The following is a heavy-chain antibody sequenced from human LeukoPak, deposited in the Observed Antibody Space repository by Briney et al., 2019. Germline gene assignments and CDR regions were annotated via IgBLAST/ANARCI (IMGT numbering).Heavy chain of an antibody. D-gene: IGHD5-12*01. V-gene: IGHV4-4*07. CDR3: ARSGSGYLRYYFDY. Sequence: SETLSLTCTVSGGSISSYDWSWIRQPAGKGLEWIGRIYTSGSTNYNPSLKSRVTMSVDTSKKQFSLKLSSVTAADTAVYYCARSGSGYLRYYFDYWGQGTLVTVSS. CDR2: IYTSGST. J-gene: IGHJ4*02. CDR1: GGSISSYD.